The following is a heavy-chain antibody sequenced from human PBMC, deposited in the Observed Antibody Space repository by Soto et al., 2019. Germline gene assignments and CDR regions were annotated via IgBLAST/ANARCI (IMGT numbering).Heavy chain of an antibody. CDR2: ISAYNGNT. CDR3: ASRAHDYGGINDAFDI. V-gene: IGHV1-18*04. J-gene: IGHJ3*02. D-gene: IGHD4-17*01. Sequence: GASVKVSCKASGYTFTSYGISWVRQAPGQGLEWMGWISAYNGNTNYAQKLQGRVTMTTDTSTSTAYMELRSLRSDDTAVYYCASRAHDYGGINDAFDIWGQGTMVTVSS. CDR1: GYTFTSYG.